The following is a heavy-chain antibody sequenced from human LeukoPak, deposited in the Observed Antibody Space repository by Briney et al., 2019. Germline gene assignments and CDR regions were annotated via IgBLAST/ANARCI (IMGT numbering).Heavy chain of an antibody. Sequence: AASVKVSCKASGGTFSSYAISWVRQAPGQGLEWMGGIIPIFGTANYAQKFQGRVTITADESTSTAYMELSSLRSEDTAVYYCARSVGGVIGQFDYWGQGTLVTVFS. D-gene: IGHD3-16*02. CDR1: GGTFSSYA. V-gene: IGHV1-69*13. CDR2: IIPIFGTA. J-gene: IGHJ4*02. CDR3: ARSVGGVIGQFDY.